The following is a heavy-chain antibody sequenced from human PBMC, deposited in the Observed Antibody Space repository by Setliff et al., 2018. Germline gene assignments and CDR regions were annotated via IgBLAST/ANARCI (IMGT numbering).Heavy chain of an antibody. J-gene: IGHJ6*03. CDR2: MNPNSGNT. CDR3: ARVSEYYYYYYYMDV. V-gene: IGHV1-8*02. D-gene: IGHD2-8*01. CDR1: GYTFTSYD. Sequence: ASVKVSCKASGYTFTSYDINWVRQATGQGLEWMGWMNPNSGNTGYAQKFQGRVTTTRNTSISTAYMELSSLRSEDTAVYYSARVSEYYYYYYYMDVWGKGTTVTVSS.